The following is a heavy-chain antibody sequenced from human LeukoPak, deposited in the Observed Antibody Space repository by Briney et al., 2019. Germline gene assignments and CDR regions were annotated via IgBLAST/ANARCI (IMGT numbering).Heavy chain of an antibody. Sequence: SETLSLTCTVSGGSISSGGYSWSWIRQPPGKGLEWIGYIYHSGSTYYNPSLKSRVTISVDRSKNQFSLKLSSVTAADTAVYYCARGSGRGGNVVDYWGQGTMVTVSS. D-gene: IGHD2-15*01. CDR3: ARGSGRGGNVVDY. V-gene: IGHV4-30-2*01. CDR1: GGSISSGGYS. J-gene: IGHJ4*02. CDR2: IYHSGST.